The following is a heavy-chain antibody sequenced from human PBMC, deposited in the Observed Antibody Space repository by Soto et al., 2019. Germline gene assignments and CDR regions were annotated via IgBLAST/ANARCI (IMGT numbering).Heavy chain of an antibody. Sequence: GGSLRLSCTASGFTFGDYAMSWFRQAPGKGLEWVGFIRSKAYGGTTEYAASVKGRFTISRDDSKSIAYLQMNSLKTEDTAVYYCTRANLRRLVIITDDAFDIWGQGTMVTVSS. V-gene: IGHV3-49*03. CDR2: IRSKAYGGTT. CDR3: TRANLRRLVIITDDAFDI. CDR1: GFTFGDYA. D-gene: IGHD3-9*01. J-gene: IGHJ3*02.